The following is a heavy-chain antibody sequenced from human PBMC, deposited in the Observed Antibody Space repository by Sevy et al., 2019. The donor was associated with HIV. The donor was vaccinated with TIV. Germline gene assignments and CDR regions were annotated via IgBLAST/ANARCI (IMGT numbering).Heavy chain of an antibody. J-gene: IGHJ5*02. CDR3: ARFLYSGTYYSFDP. Sequence: SETLSLTCTVSGDSISNYYWSWIRQPPGKGLEWIGYIYYNGSANYNPSLKSRVTISVDTSKNQISLRLISVTAADTALFYCARFLYSGTYYSFDPWGQGTLVTVSS. CDR1: GDSISNYY. D-gene: IGHD1-26*01. CDR2: IYYNGSA. V-gene: IGHV4-59*08.